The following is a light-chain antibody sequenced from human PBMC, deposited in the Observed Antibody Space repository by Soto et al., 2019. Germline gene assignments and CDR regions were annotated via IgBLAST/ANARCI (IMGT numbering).Light chain of an antibody. Sequence: QSVLTQPASVSGAPGQSSTISCTGTSSDVGGYNYVSWYEQHPGKAPKLMIYEVRNRPSGVSNRFSGSKSAKTGSLAISGRQAEDDADYYCSSYTSISTSVFGTGPTVNVL. CDR1: SSDVGGYNY. CDR3: SSYTSISTSV. V-gene: IGLV2-14*01. CDR2: EVR. J-gene: IGLJ1*01.